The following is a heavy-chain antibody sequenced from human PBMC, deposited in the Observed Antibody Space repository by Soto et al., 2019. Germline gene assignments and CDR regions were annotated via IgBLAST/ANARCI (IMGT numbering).Heavy chain of an antibody. J-gene: IGHJ4*02. Sequence: EVQLLESGGGLVQPGGSLRLSCAASGFTSSSYAMSWVRQAPGKGLELVSGISGSGGSTYYADSVKGRFTISRDNSKNTLYLQMNSLRAEDTAVYYCAKDRYCSSTSCYQAFDYWGQGTLVTVSS. CDR3: AKDRYCSSTSCYQAFDY. D-gene: IGHD2-2*01. CDR2: ISGSGGST. CDR1: GFTSSSYA. V-gene: IGHV3-23*01.